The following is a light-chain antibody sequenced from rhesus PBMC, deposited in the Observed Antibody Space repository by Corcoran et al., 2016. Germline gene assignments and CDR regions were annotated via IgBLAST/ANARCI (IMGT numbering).Light chain of an antibody. CDR2: GAS. Sequence: EKVVTQSPATLALSPGERATLSCRASQSVGSYLAWYQQKPGQAPRLPIYGASSRATGIPDRFRGSGSWTDFTLTISSLGPEDVGVYYCQQSSNLYSFGQGTKVEIK. CDR3: QQSSNLYS. J-gene: IGKJ2*01. V-gene: IGKV3-24*04. CDR1: QSVGSY.